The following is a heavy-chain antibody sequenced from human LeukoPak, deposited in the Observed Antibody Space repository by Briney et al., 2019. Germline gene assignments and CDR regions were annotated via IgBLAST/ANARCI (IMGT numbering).Heavy chain of an antibody. CDR3: AREETVAGTEGAFDI. V-gene: IGHV3-30*04. Sequence: PGGSLRLSCAASGFTFSSYAMHWVRQAPGKGLEWVAVISYDGSNEYYADSVKGRFTISRDNSKNTLYLQMNSLRAEDTAVYYCAREETVAGTEGAFDIWGQGTMVTVSS. D-gene: IGHD6-19*01. J-gene: IGHJ3*02. CDR1: GFTFSSYA. CDR2: ISYDGSNE.